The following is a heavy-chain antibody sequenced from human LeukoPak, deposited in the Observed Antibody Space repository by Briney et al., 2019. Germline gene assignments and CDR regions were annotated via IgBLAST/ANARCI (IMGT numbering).Heavy chain of an antibody. V-gene: IGHV3-15*01. J-gene: IGHJ6*04. Sequence: PGGSLRLSCAASGFTFSNAWMSWVRQAPGKGLEWVGRIKSKTDGGTADYAAPVKGRFTISRDDSKNTLYLQMNSLKTEDTAVYYCTAQSLYYYYYGMDVWGKGTTVTVSS. CDR3: TAQSLYYYYYGMDV. CDR1: GFTFSNAW. CDR2: IKSKTDGGTA.